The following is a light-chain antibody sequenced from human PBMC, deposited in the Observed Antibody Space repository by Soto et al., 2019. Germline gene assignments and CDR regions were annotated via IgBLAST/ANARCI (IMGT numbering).Light chain of an antibody. J-gene: IGKJ5*01. CDR3: YKYNSYPIT. Sequence: DIQMTQSPSTLSASVGDRVTITCRASQSISSWLAWYQQKPGKAPKLLIYKASSLESGVPSRFSGSGSGTEFTLTIRSLQPDDFATYYCYKYNSYPITCGQGTLPEIK. CDR1: QSISSW. V-gene: IGKV1-5*03. CDR2: KAS.